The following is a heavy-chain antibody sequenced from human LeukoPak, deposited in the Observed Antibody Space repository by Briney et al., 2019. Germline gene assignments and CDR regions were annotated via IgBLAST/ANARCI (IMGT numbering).Heavy chain of an antibody. CDR1: GVSISDYY. V-gene: IGHV4-34*01. Sequence: PPETLSLTCVVSGVSISDYYLSWVRQPPGHGLEWMGGINHRRGTNYHPSLNSRVIISIETSHYQLSRKLNSVTASDTAAYYCARVPLQSQEPFDSWGQGTPVPVSS. J-gene: IGHJ4*02. CDR2: INHRRGT. CDR3: ARVPLQSQEPFDS. D-gene: IGHD5-24*01.